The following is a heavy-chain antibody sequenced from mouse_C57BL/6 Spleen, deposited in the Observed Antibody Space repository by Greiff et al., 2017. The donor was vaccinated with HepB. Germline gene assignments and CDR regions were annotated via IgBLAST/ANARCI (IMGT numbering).Heavy chain of an antibody. D-gene: IGHD2-3*01. Sequence: QVQLKQSGPGLVQPSQSLSITCTVSGFSLTSYGVHWVRQSPGKGLEWLGVIWRGGSTDYNAAFMSRLSITKDNSKSQVFFKMNSLQADDTAIYYCAKNNDGYYGGYAMDYWGQGTSVTVSS. CDR1: GFSLTSYG. CDR3: AKNNDGYYGGYAMDY. CDR2: IWRGGST. V-gene: IGHV2-5*01. J-gene: IGHJ4*01.